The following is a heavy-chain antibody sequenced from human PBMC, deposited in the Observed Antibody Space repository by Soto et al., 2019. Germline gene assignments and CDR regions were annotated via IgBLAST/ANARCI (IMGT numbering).Heavy chain of an antibody. V-gene: IGHV3-30-3*01. Sequence: QVQLVGSGGGVVQPWRSLRLSWAASGFTFSSYAMHWVRQAPGNGLEWVAVISYDGSNKYYADSVKGRFTISRDNSKNTLYLQMNSLRAEDTAVYYCARGAYCGGDCSSYWYFDLWGRGTLVTVSS. CDR3: ARGAYCGGDCSSYWYFDL. CDR1: GFTFSSYA. D-gene: IGHD2-21*02. CDR2: ISYDGSNK. J-gene: IGHJ2*01.